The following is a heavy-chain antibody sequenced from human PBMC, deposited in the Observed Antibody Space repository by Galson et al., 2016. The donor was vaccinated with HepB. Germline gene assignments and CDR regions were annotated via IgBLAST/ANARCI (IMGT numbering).Heavy chain of an antibody. J-gene: IGHJ4*02. CDR1: RGSVSSGSYY. D-gene: IGHD3-16*01. Sequence: SETLSLTCTVSRGSVSSGSYYWGWIRQPPWKGLEWIGSISYRGTTHYNPSVKSRVRISVDPSKNQFSLNLNSVTAADTAVYFCATSVGGTGEWLYWGQGSLVTVS. CDR3: ATSVGGTGEWLY. CDR2: ISYRGTT. V-gene: IGHV4-39*07.